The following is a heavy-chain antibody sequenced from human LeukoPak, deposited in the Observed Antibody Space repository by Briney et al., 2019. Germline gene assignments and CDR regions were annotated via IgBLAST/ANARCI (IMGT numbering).Heavy chain of an antibody. D-gene: IGHD4-17*01. CDR1: GSTFSSYS. CDR3: ARGGDYGDYLLSFDY. J-gene: IGHJ4*02. Sequence: GGSLRLSCAASGSTFSSYSMNWVRQAPGKGLEWVSYISSSGNSISYADSVKGRFTISRDNAKNSLYLQMNSLRDEDTAVYYCARGGDYGDYLLSFDYWGQGTLVTVSS. CDR2: ISSSGNSI. V-gene: IGHV3-48*02.